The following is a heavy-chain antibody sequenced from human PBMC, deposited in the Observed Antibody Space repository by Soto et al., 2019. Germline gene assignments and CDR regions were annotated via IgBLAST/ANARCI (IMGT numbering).Heavy chain of an antibody. CDR1: GFTFSNAW. D-gene: IGHD2-15*01. CDR2: IKSKSAGGAT. CDR3: TPNLCSTDSCRSYSDH. Sequence: EVQLVESGGGLVKPGGSLRLSCAASGFTFSNAWMSWVRQAPGKGLEWVGRIKSKSAGGATDYAAPVKGRFTISRDDSKNTLYLQMNSLKTEDTAVYYCTPNLCSTDSCRSYSDHWGQGTLVTVSS. J-gene: IGHJ4*02. V-gene: IGHV3-15*05.